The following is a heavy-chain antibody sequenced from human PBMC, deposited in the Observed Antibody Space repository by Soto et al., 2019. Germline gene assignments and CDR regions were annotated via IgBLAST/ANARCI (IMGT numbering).Heavy chain of an antibody. V-gene: IGHV3-21*01. Sequence: GGSLRLSWAASGFTFSSYSMNWVRQAPGKGLEWVSSISSSSSYIYYADSVKGRFTISRDNAKNSLYLQMNSLRAEDTAVYYCARYTCGGDCSIPDYWGQGTLVTVSS. J-gene: IGHJ4*02. D-gene: IGHD2-21*02. CDR1: GFTFSSYS. CDR3: ARYTCGGDCSIPDY. CDR2: ISSSSSYI.